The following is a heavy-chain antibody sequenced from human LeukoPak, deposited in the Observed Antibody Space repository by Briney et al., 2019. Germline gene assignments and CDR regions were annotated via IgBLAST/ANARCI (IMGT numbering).Heavy chain of an antibody. CDR2: MSPKSGNT. V-gene: IGHV1-8*01. CDR1: GYTFTIYD. Sequence: RASVKVSCKASGYTFTIYDINWVRQATGQGLEWMGWMSPKSGNTGYEQKFRGRVTMTSNTAISTAYMELSSLRSEDTAVYYCVRTPPNWGADYWGQGTLVTVSS. J-gene: IGHJ4*02. D-gene: IGHD7-27*01. CDR3: VRTPPNWGADY.